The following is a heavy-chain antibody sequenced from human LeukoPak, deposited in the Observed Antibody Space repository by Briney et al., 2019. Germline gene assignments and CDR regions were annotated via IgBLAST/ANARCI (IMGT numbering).Heavy chain of an antibody. D-gene: IGHD3-22*01. J-gene: IGHJ4*02. V-gene: IGHV1-69*05. CDR2: IIPIFGTA. Sequence: SVKVSCKGSGDTSSSSAISWVRQAPGQGLEWMGGIIPIFGTANYAQKFQGRVTITTDESTSTAYMELSSLRSEDTAVYYCARGGTYYYDSSGYYSLGGLFDYWGQGTLVTVSS. CDR1: GDTSSSSA. CDR3: ARGGTYYYDSSGYYSLGGLFDY.